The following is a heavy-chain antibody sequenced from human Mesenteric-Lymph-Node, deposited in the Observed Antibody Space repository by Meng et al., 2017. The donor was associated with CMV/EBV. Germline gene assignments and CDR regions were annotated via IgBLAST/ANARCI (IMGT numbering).Heavy chain of an antibody. CDR3: AKANLHGHCSSTSCHYGMDV. CDR2: IWYDGSNK. V-gene: IGHV3-33*06. CDR1: GFTFSSYG. D-gene: IGHD2-2*01. Sequence: GGSLRLSCAASGFTFSSYGMHWVRQAPGKGLEWVAVIWYDGSNKYYADSVKGRFTISRDNSKNTLYLQMNSLRAEDTAVYYCAKANLHGHCSSTSCHYGMDVWGQGTTVTVSS. J-gene: IGHJ6*02.